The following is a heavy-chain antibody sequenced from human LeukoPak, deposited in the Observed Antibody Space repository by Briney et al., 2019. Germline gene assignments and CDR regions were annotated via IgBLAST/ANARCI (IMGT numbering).Heavy chain of an antibody. CDR3: ARGPQEDGYNGCDY. D-gene: IGHD5-24*01. CDR1: GGSFSGYY. J-gene: IGHJ4*02. V-gene: IGHV4-34*01. Sequence: PSETLSLTCAVYGGSFSGYYWSWIRQPPGKGLEWIGEINHSGSTNYNPSLKSRVTISVDTSKNQFSLKLSSVTAADTAVYYCARGPQEDGYNGCDYWGQGTLVTVSS. CDR2: INHSGST.